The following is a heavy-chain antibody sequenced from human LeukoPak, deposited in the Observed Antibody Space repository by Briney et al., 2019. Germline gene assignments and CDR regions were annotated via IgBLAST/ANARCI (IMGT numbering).Heavy chain of an antibody. CDR3: HRLKSGTSRGIHDVFDI. V-gene: IGHV2-5*02. Sequence: SGPTLVKPEQTLTLTCNVSGLSLSTTGVGVGWIRQPPGKALEWLTVIYRDDEKRYSPSLKSRLTITMDTSKNQFVLTMTNMDPVDTATYRVHRLKSGTSRGIHDVFDIWGQGTMVTVSS. CDR2: IYRDDEK. CDR1: GLSLSTTGVG. J-gene: IGHJ3*02. D-gene: IGHD1-26*01.